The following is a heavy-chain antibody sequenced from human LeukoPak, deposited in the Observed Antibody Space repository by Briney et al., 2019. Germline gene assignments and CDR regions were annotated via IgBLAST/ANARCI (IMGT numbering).Heavy chain of an antibody. J-gene: IGHJ4*02. CDR3: QSRYLEWLLEY. V-gene: IGHV4-39*01. CDR2: IYSSGSA. D-gene: IGHD3-3*01. CDR1: GGSFSGYY. Sequence: SETLSLTCAVYGGSFSGYYWGWIRQPPGKGLEWIGSIYSSGSAYYNPSLKSRVTISVDTSKNQFSLRLSSVTAADTAVYYCQSRYLEWLLEYWGQGTLVTVSS.